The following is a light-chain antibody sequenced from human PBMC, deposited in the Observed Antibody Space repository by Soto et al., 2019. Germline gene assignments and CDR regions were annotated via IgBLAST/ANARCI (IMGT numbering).Light chain of an antibody. CDR3: QYLNSFPLT. J-gene: IGKJ4*01. Sequence: DIQLTQSPSSLSASVGDRVTITCRASQVISKYLAWYQQKPGTAPKLLIYLASTLQGGVPSRFSGSGSGTDFSLTISSLQPEDVATYYGQYLNSFPLTFGGGTKLDI. CDR1: QVISKY. CDR2: LAS. V-gene: IGKV1-9*01.